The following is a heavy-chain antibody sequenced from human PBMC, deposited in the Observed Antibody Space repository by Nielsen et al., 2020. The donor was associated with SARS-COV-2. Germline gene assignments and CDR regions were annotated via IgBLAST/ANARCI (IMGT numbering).Heavy chain of an antibody. CDR2: IYYSGST. D-gene: IGHD6-13*01. CDR1: GGSISSSSYY. CDR3: ARERVTYSSSWIDY. J-gene: IGHJ4*02. V-gene: IGHV4-39*07. Sequence: SETLSLTCTVSGGSISSSSYYWGWIRQPPGKGLEWIGSIYYSGSTYYNPSLKSRVTISVDTSKNQFSLKLSSVTAADTAVYYCARERVTYSSSWIDYWGQGTLVTVSS.